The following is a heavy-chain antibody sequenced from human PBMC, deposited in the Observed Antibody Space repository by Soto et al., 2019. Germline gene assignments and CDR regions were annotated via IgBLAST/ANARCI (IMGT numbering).Heavy chain of an antibody. CDR1: SGSVSSYY. J-gene: IGHJ6*02. CDR3: AREQYYYGSGRHFYSGMDV. V-gene: IGHV4-59*08. CDR2: IYYSGST. Sequence: QVQLQESGPGLVNPSETLSLTCTVSSGSVSSYYWSWIRQPPGKGLGWIGYIYYSGSTNYNPSLQSRVTISVDTSKNQLSLKLSSVTAADTAVYFCAREQYYYGSGRHFYSGMDVWGQGTTVTVSS. D-gene: IGHD3-10*01.